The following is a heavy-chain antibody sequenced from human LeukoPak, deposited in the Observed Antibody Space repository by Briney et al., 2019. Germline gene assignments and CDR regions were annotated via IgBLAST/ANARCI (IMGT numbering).Heavy chain of an antibody. Sequence: GGSLRLSCAASGFTFSSYSMNWVRQAPGKGLEWVSFISSSSSYIYYADSVKGRFTISRDNSKNTLYLQINSLRAEDTAVYYCAKALGYCSSTKCYNWFDPWGQGTLVTVSS. V-gene: IGHV3-21*04. D-gene: IGHD2-2*01. J-gene: IGHJ5*02. CDR2: ISSSSSYI. CDR3: AKALGYCSSTKCYNWFDP. CDR1: GFTFSSYS.